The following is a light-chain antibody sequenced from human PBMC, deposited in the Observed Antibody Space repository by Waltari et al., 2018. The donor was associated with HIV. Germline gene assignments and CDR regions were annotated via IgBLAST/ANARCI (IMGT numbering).Light chain of an antibody. Sequence: QSALTQPASVSGSPGQSITISCTGTSSDVGGYHYVSWYQPFPGQAPKLMISEVSNRPSGVSDRLSGSKSCNTASLTISGLQAEDEADYYCSSYTTGSTLVVFGTGTKVIVL. CDR1: SSDVGGYHY. CDR2: EVS. J-gene: IGLJ1*01. CDR3: SSYTTGSTLVV. V-gene: IGLV2-14*01.